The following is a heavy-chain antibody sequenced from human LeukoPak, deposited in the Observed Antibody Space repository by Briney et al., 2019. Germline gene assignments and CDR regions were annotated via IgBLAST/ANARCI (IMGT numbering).Heavy chain of an antibody. V-gene: IGHV4-34*01. Sequence: SETLSLTCAVYGGSFSGYYWSWIRQPPGKRLEWIGEINHSGSTNYNPSLKSRVTISVDTSKNQFSLKLSSVTAADTAVYYCARIVVPAAIGRVYYYGMDVWGQGTTVTVSS. CDR2: INHSGST. CDR3: ARIVVPAAIGRVYYYGMDV. D-gene: IGHD2-2*02. CDR1: GGSFSGYY. J-gene: IGHJ6*02.